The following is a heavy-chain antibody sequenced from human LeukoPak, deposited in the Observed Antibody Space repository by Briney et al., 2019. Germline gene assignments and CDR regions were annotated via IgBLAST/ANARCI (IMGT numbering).Heavy chain of an antibody. Sequence: GGSLRLSCAASGFTLSSYGMHWVRQAPGKGLEWVAFIRYDGSNKYYADSVKGRFTISRDNSKNTLYLQMNSLRAEDTAVYYCAKDRYCSGGSCSGDFDYWGQGTLVTVSS. D-gene: IGHD2-15*01. V-gene: IGHV3-30*02. CDR2: IRYDGSNK. J-gene: IGHJ4*02. CDR1: GFTLSSYG. CDR3: AKDRYCSGGSCSGDFDY.